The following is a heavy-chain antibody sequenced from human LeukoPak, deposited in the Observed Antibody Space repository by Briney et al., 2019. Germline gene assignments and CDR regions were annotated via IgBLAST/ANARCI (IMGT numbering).Heavy chain of an antibody. V-gene: IGHV4-59*12. CDR2: IYYSGST. CDR1: GGSISSYY. D-gene: IGHD6-13*01. Sequence: PSETLSLTCTVSGGSISSYYWSWIRQPPGKGLEWIGYIYYSGSTNYNPSLKSRVTISVDTSKNQFSLKLSSVTAADTAVYYCARVRYIASFDYWGQGTLVTVSS. CDR3: ARVRYIASFDY. J-gene: IGHJ4*02.